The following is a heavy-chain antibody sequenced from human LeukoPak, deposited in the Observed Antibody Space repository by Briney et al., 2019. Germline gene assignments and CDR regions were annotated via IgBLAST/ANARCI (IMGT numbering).Heavy chain of an antibody. CDR2: INSEGSST. Sequence: GGTLRLSSAASGVTFSSYGMSWVRQAPGKGLVWVSRINSEGSSTSYADSVKGRFTISRDNYKNTVFLQMDSLRRGDAGVYYCATPGYWGQGTLVTVSS. CDR3: ATPGY. V-gene: IGHV3-74*01. J-gene: IGHJ4*02. CDR1: GVTFSSYG.